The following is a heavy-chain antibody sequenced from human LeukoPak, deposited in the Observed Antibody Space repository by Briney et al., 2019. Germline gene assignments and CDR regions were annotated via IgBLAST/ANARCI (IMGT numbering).Heavy chain of an antibody. D-gene: IGHD5-12*01. Sequence: GGSLRLSCAASGFTFSDYSMNWVRQAPGKGLGWISYVGISSGNTKYADSVKGRFTISGDSAKNSVFLQMNSLRVEDTAVYYCARDHRYAFDNWGQGTLVTVSP. CDR3: ARDHRYAFDN. V-gene: IGHV3-48*04. CDR1: GFTFSDYS. CDR2: VGISSGNT. J-gene: IGHJ4*02.